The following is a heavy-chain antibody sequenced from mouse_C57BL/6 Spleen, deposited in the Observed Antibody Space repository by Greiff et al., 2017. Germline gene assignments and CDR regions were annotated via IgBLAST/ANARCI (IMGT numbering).Heavy chain of an antibody. Sequence: QVQLQQPGAELVKPGASVKMSCKASGYTFTSYWITWVKQRPGQGLEWIGDIYPGSGSTNYNEKVKSKATLTVDTPSSTAYMQLSSLTSEDSAVYSCARVGYYSNYLPWFAYWGQGTLVTVSA. V-gene: IGHV1-55*01. CDR1: GYTFTSYW. CDR2: IYPGSGST. D-gene: IGHD2-5*01. J-gene: IGHJ3*01. CDR3: ARVGYYSNYLPWFAY.